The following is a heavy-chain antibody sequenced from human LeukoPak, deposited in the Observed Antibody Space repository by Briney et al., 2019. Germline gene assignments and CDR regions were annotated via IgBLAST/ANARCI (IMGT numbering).Heavy chain of an antibody. CDR3: ARERTTEDFDY. J-gene: IGHJ4*02. V-gene: IGHV4-61*02. CDR2: IYTSGST. Sequence: SQTLSLTCTVSGGSISSGSYYWRWIRQPPGKGLEWIGRIYTSGSTNYNPSLKSRVTISVDTSKNQFSLKLSSVAAADTAVYYCARERTTEDFDYWGQGTLVTVSS. D-gene: IGHD1-1*01. CDR1: GGSISSGSYY.